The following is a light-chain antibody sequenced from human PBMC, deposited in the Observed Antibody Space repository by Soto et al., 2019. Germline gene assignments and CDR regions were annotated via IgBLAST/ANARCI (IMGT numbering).Light chain of an antibody. CDR1: QSVISSY. J-gene: IGKJ2*01. Sequence: EIVLTQSPGTLSLSPGERATLSCRASQSVISSYLAWYQQKPGQAPRLLIYGASSRATDIPDRFSGSGSGTDFTLTISRLEPEDFAVYYCQQYGSSWYTFGQGTKLEIK. V-gene: IGKV3-20*01. CDR2: GAS. CDR3: QQYGSSWYT.